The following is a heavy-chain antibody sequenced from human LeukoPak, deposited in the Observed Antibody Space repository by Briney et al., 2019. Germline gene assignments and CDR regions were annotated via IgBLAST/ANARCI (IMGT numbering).Heavy chain of an antibody. J-gene: IGHJ6*02. CDR3: ASYTQNGMDV. CDR1: GFTFSSYA. D-gene: IGHD4-11*01. V-gene: IGHV3-30-3*01. CDR2: ISYDGSNK. Sequence: GRSLRLSCAASGFTFSSYAMHWVRQAPGKGLEWVAVISYDGSNKYYADSVKGRFTISRDNSKNTLYLQMNSLRAEDTAVYYCASYTQNGMDVWGQGTRVTVSS.